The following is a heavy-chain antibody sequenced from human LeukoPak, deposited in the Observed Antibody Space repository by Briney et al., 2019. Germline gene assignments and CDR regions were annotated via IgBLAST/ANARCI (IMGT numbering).Heavy chain of an antibody. CDR1: GFTFSSYA. Sequence: PGGSLRLSCAASGFTFSSYAMHWVRQAPGKGLEWVAVISYDGSNKYYADSVKGRFTISRDNSKNTLYLQMNSLRAEDTAVYYCARGVYYYDSSGYSPKYFQHWGQGTLVTVSS. J-gene: IGHJ1*01. CDR2: ISYDGSNK. CDR3: ARGVYYYDSSGYSPKYFQH. D-gene: IGHD3-22*01. V-gene: IGHV3-30-3*01.